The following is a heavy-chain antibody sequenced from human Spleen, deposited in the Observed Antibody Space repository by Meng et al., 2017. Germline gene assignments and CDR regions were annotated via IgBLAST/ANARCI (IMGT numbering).Heavy chain of an antibody. V-gene: IGHV4-34*01. Sequence: QVQLQRWGAGLLEPSETLSLTCAVYGDSFSGYYWSWIRQPPGKGPEWIGEINHSGSTNYNPSLESRATISVDTSQNNLSLKLSSVTAADSAAYYCARGPTTMAHDFDYWGQGTLVTVSS. CDR1: GDSFSGYY. D-gene: IGHD4-11*01. J-gene: IGHJ4*02. CDR3: ARGPTTMAHDFDY. CDR2: INHSGST.